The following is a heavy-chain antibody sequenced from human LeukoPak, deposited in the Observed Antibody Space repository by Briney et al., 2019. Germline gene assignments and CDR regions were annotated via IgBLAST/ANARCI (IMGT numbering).Heavy chain of an antibody. V-gene: IGHV3-21*01. J-gene: IGHJ6*02. CDR3: TRQWLRVMDV. CDR1: GFTFTAYS. D-gene: IGHD6-19*01. CDR2: ISSSGHYI. Sequence: PGGSLRLSCASSGFTFTAYSMNWVRQAPGRGLEWISFISSSGHYIYYADSLKGRFTISRDNANSSLYLQISTLKAEDTAVYYCTRQWLRVMDVWGQGTTVTVSS.